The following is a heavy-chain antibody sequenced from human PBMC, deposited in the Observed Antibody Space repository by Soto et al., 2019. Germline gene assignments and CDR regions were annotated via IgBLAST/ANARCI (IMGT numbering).Heavy chain of an antibody. J-gene: IGHJ4*02. D-gene: IGHD3-10*01. Sequence: ASVKVSCKASGYTFTSYYMHWVRQAPGQGLEWMGIINPSGGSTSYAQKFQGRVTMTRDTSTSTVYMELSSLRSEDTAVYYCARDGSSMVRGVIPPGYWGQGTLVTVSS. V-gene: IGHV1-46*03. CDR1: GYTFTSYY. CDR2: INPSGGST. CDR3: ARDGSSMVRGVIPPGY.